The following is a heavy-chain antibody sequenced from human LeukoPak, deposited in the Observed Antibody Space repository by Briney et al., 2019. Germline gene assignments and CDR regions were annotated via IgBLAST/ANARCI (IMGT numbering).Heavy chain of an antibody. CDR1: GFTFSSYS. J-gene: IGHJ4*02. CDR2: ISYDGSNK. V-gene: IGHV3-30*03. D-gene: IGHD1-1*01. CDR3: ARAVNWNQPPVAGY. Sequence: PGGSLRLSCAASGFTFSSYSMNWVRQAPGKGLEWVAVISYDGSNKYYADSVKGRFTISRDNSKNTLYLQMNSLRAEDTAVYYCARAVNWNQPPVAGYWGQGTLVTVSS.